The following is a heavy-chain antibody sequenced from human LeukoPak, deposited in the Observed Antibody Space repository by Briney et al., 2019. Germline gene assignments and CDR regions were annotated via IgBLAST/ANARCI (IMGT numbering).Heavy chain of an antibody. CDR1: GLTFSTHW. J-gene: IGHJ4*02. CDR2: IKSDGTST. V-gene: IGHV3-74*01. Sequence: GGSLRLSCAVSGLTFSTHWMPWVRQAPQKGLVWVSRIKSDGTSTTYADSVKGRFTISRDNAKNTLYLQMNSLGVEDTAVYYCGRGSPTSCTGGNCYHTDHWGLGTLVSVSS. D-gene: IGHD2-15*01. CDR3: GRGSPTSCTGGNCYHTDH.